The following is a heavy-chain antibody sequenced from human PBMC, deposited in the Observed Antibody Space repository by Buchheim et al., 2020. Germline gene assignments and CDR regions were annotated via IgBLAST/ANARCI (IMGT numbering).Heavy chain of an antibody. J-gene: IGHJ6*01. CDR1: GFTFSSYG. Sequence: QVQLVESGGGVVQPGRSLRLSCAASGFTFSSYGMHWVRQAPRKGLEWVAVISYDGSNKYYADSVKGRFTISRDNSKNTLYLQMNSLRAEDTAVYYCAKSLLRFLEWLLYTGMDVWGQGTT. D-gene: IGHD3-3*01. CDR3: AKSLLRFLEWLLYTGMDV. CDR2: ISYDGSNK. V-gene: IGHV3-30*18.